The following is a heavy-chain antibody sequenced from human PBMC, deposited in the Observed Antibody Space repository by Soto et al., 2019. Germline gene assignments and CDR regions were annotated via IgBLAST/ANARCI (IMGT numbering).Heavy chain of an antibody. Sequence: QVQLQESGPGLVKPSQTLSLTCTVSGGSINRGGYYWSWIRQHPGKGLEWIGYIYYSESTYYNPSLKSRVTISVDTAKNQFALKLSSVTAADTAVYYCARAGWMVRGVTDGFDIWGQGTMVTVSS. V-gene: IGHV4-31*03. J-gene: IGHJ3*02. CDR2: IYYSEST. CDR3: ARAGWMVRGVTDGFDI. CDR1: GGSINRGGYY. D-gene: IGHD3-10*01.